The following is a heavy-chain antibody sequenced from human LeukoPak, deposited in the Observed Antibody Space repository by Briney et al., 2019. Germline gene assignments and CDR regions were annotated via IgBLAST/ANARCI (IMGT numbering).Heavy chain of an antibody. V-gene: IGHV3-43D*03. CDR1: GFTFDDYA. D-gene: IGHD6-19*01. CDR3: AKGSKAVTGTGNIDY. Sequence: GGSLRLSCAASGFTFDDYAMHWVRQAPGKGLEWVSLISWDGGSSYYADSVKGRFTISRDNSKNSLYLQMNSLRAQDTALYYCAKGSKAVTGTGNIDYWGQGTLVTVSS. CDR2: ISWDGGSS. J-gene: IGHJ4*02.